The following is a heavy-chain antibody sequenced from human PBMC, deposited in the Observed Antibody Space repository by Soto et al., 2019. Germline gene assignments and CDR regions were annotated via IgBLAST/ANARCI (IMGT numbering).Heavy chain of an antibody. D-gene: IGHD6-13*01. V-gene: IGHV4-4*02. CDR3: ARGAGGYSSSWYCFDY. J-gene: IGHJ4*02. Sequence: SETLSLTCAVSGGSISSSNWWSWVRQPPGKGLEWIGEIYHSGSTNYNPSLKSRVTISVDKSKNQFSLKLSSVTAADTAVYYGARGAGGYSSSWYCFDYWGQGTLVTVSS. CDR2: IYHSGST. CDR1: GGSISSSNW.